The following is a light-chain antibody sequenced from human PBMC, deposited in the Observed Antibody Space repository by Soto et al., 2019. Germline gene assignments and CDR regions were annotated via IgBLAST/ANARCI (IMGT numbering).Light chain of an antibody. V-gene: IGKV3-20*01. CDR3: QQYSRSPRT. J-gene: IGKJ1*01. CDR1: QRVNSTY. Sequence: EIVLTQSPGTLSLSPGERATPSCRASQRVNSTYLAWYQQKPGQTPRLLIYGAFSRAAAIPDRFSGSGSGADFTLTISRLEPEDFAVYYCQQYSRSPRTFGQGTTVEIK. CDR2: GAF.